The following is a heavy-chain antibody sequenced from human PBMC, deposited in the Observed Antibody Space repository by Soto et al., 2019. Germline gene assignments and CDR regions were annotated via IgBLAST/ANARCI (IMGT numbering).Heavy chain of an antibody. Sequence: GASVKVSCKASGGTFSSYAISWVRQAPGQGLEWLGGIIPIFGTANYAQKFQGRVTITADESTSTAYMELSSLRSEDTAVYYCARGVSSITMMVVAPAEAFDIWGQGTMVTVSS. V-gene: IGHV1-69*13. CDR2: IIPIFGTA. CDR3: ARGVSSITMMVVAPAEAFDI. D-gene: IGHD3-22*01. CDR1: GGTFSSYA. J-gene: IGHJ3*02.